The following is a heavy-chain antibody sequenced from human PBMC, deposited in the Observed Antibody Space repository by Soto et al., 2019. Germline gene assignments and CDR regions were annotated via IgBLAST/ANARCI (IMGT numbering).Heavy chain of an antibody. CDR1: GGSISSSNW. J-gene: IGHJ6*02. V-gene: IGHV4-4*02. Sequence: SETLSLTCAVSGGSISSSNWWSWVRQPPGKGLEWIGEIYHSGSTNYNPSLKSRVTISVDKSKNQFSLKLSSVTAADTAVYYCASLLDSSSWYAGIAGHYGMDVWGQGTTVTVSS. CDR3: ASLLDSSSWYAGIAGHYGMDV. CDR2: IYHSGST. D-gene: IGHD6-13*01.